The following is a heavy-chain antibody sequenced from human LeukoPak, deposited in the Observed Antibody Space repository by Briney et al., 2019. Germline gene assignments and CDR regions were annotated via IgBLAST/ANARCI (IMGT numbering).Heavy chain of an antibody. J-gene: IGHJ4*02. CDR3: AKVPHYYYGSGSYQFDY. CDR1: RFTFSSYA. V-gene: IGHV3-23*01. D-gene: IGHD3-10*01. Sequence: GGSLRLSCAASRFTFSSYAMSWVRQAPGKGLEWVSAISGSGGSTYYADSVKGRFTISRDNSKNTLYLQINSLRAEDTAVYYCAKVPHYYYGSGSYQFDYWGQGTLVAV. CDR2: ISGSGGST.